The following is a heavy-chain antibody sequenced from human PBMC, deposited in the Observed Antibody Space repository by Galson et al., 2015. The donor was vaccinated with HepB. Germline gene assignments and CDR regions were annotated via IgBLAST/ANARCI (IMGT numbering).Heavy chain of an antibody. CDR1: GFTFRNYG. V-gene: IGHV3-30*03. Sequence: SLRLSCATSGFTFRNYGMQWVRQAPGKGLEWVAVISHDGRAQYYADSVKGRFTISRDNSKNTLDLQMRSMRPEDTALYYCVHDFCTNGVCDNFNYLVQGTLVTVSS. CDR2: ISHDGRAQ. CDR3: VHDFCTNGVCDNFNY. J-gene: IGHJ4*02. D-gene: IGHD2-8*01.